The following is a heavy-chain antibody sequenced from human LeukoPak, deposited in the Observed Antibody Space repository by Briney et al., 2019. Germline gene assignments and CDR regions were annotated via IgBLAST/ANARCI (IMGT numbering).Heavy chain of an antibody. CDR2: VYYTGST. J-gene: IGHJ3*02. CDR1: GGSIRGSSHY. D-gene: IGHD3-10*01. CDR3: ARDSPIWFGDFLSSDAFDI. V-gene: IGHV4-39*07. Sequence: SETLSLTCTVSGGSIRGSSHYWGWIRLPPGMGLEWIGNVYYTGSTYYNPSLESQVTISVDTSKNQFSLKLTSVTAADTAIYYCARDSPIWFGDFLSSDAFDIWGQGTVVTVSS.